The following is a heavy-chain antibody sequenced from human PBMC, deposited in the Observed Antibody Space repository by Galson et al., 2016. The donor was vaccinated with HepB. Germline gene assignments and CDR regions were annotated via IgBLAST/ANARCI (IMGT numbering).Heavy chain of an antibody. CDR2: IYYSGHT. D-gene: IGHD3-22*01. Sequence: ETLSLTCTVSGGSISSSTYYWGWIRQPPGKGLEWIGSIYYSGHTYYNPSLKSRVTISVDTSRNQFSLKLSSVTAADTAVYSCARGPEAYYYDSNGPFDYWGQGALVTVSS. J-gene: IGHJ4*02. CDR1: GGSISSSTYY. CDR3: ARGPEAYYYDSNGPFDY. V-gene: IGHV4-39*07.